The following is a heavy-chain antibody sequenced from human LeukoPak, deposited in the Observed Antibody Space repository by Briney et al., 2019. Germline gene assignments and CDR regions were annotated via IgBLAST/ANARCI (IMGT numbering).Heavy chain of an antibody. CDR1: GFTFSSYW. Sequence: GGSLRLSCAASGFTFSSYWMSWVRQAPGKGLEWVANIKQDGSEKYYVDSVKGRFTISRDNAKNTLYLQMSSLRAEDTAVYYCAKENYGDATGGRFQHWGQGTLVTVSS. V-gene: IGHV3-7*03. CDR2: IKQDGSEK. D-gene: IGHD4-17*01. J-gene: IGHJ1*01. CDR3: AKENYGDATGGRFQH.